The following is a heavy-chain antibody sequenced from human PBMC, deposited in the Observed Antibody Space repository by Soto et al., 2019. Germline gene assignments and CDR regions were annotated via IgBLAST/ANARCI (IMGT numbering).Heavy chain of an antibody. CDR3: ARDRYCSGGSCYYNEFDY. CDR1: GGTFSSYA. V-gene: IGHV1-69*01. CDR2: IIPIFGTA. J-gene: IGHJ4*02. D-gene: IGHD2-15*01. Sequence: QVQLVQSGAEVKKPGSSVKVSCKASGGTFSSYAISWVRQAPGQGLEWMGGIIPIFGTANYAQKFQGRVTITADESTSTAYMALSSLRSEDTAVYYCARDRYCSGGSCYYNEFDYWGQGTLVTVSS.